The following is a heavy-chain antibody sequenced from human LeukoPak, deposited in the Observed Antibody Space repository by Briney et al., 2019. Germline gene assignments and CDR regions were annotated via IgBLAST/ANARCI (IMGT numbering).Heavy chain of an antibody. D-gene: IGHD6-19*01. CDR2: ISYDGSNK. V-gene: IGHV3-30*18. Sequence: GRSLRLSCAASGFTFSSYGMHWVRQAPGKGLEWVAVISYDGSNKYYADSVKGRFTISRDNSKNTLYLQMNSLRAEGTAVYYCAKDQYSSGWWFDPWGQGTLVTVSS. CDR1: GFTFSSYG. J-gene: IGHJ5*02. CDR3: AKDQYSSGWWFDP.